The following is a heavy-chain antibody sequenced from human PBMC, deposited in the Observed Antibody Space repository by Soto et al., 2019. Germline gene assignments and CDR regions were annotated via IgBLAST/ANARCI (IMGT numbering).Heavy chain of an antibody. J-gene: IGHJ4*02. D-gene: IGHD2-2*02. CDR2: IYPGDSDT. CDR1: GYSFAKYW. Sequence: VESLTISGNVSGYSFAKYWIVWVLQMPGKGLEWMGIIYPGDSDTRYSPSFQGQVTMSADKSINTAYLQWSSLKASDTAMYYCATGGYCTTTSCYNFFDYWGQGSLVTVSS. V-gene: IGHV5-51*01. CDR3: ATGGYCTTTSCYNFFDY.